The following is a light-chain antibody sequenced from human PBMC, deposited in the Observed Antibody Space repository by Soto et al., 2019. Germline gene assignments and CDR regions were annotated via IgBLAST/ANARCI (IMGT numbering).Light chain of an antibody. J-gene: IGLJ2*01. CDR1: SSDVGSYNL. Sequence: QSVLTQPASVSGSPGQSITISCTGTSSDVGSYNLVSWYQQHPGKAPQLMIYEGSKRPSGVSDRFSGSKSGNAASLTIAGLQHEDEADYYCCSYGRLFGGGTKLTVL. CDR3: CSYGRL. CDR2: EGS. V-gene: IGLV2-23*01.